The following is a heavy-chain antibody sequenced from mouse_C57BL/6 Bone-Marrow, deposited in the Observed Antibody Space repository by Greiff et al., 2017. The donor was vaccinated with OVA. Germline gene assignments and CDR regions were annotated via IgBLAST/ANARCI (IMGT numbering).Heavy chain of an antibody. J-gene: IGHJ4*01. V-gene: IGHV1-64*01. Sequence: QVQLQQPGAELVKPGASVKLSCKASGYTFTSYWMHWVKQRPGQGLEWIGMIHPNSGSTNYNEKFKSKATLTVDKSSSTAYMQLSSLTSEDSAVYNCARYGYYFNYAMDYWGQGTAVTVSS. CDR3: ARYGYYFNYAMDY. D-gene: IGHD2-3*01. CDR2: IHPNSGST. CDR1: GYTFTSYW.